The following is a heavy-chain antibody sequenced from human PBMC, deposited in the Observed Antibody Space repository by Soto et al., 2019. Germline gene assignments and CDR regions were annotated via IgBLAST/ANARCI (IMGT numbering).Heavy chain of an antibody. CDR2: IYYSGST. V-gene: IGHV4-39*01. D-gene: IGHD3-22*01. CDR3: ARRDDYYDSSGYYNWFDP. Sequence: SETLSLTCTVSGGSISSSSYYWGWIRQPPGKGLEWIGSIYYSGSTYYNPSLKSRVTISVDTSKNQFSLKLSSVTAADTAVYYCARRDDYYDSSGYYNWFDPWGQGTLVTVSS. CDR1: GGSISSSSYY. J-gene: IGHJ5*02.